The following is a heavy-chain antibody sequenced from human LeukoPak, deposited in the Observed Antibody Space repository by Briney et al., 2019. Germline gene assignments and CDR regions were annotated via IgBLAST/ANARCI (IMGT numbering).Heavy chain of an antibody. CDR3: ARHLVYGSGTQPYFDY. CDR2: VYNSVST. D-gene: IGHD3-10*01. CDR1: GGSISSYY. V-gene: IGHV4-59*08. Sequence: PSETLSLTCTVSGGSISSYYWSWIRQPPGKGLEWIAYVYNSVSTNYNPSLKSRVTISVDTSKNQFSLDMFTVTAADTAVYYCARHLVYGSGTQPYFDYWGQGTLVTVSS. J-gene: IGHJ4*02.